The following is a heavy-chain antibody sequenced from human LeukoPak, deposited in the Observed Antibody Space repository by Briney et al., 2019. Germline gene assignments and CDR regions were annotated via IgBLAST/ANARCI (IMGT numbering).Heavy chain of an antibody. CDR3: ARGLGELSFPFDY. CDR1: GDSISNYY. J-gene: IGHJ4*02. V-gene: IGHV4-59*01. Sequence: PSETLSLTCTVSGDSISNYYWSWIRQPPGKGLEWIGYIYYSGSTSYNPSLKSRVTISVDTSKIQFSLTLPSVTAADTAVYYCARGLGELSFPFDYWGQGTLVTVSS. CDR2: IYYSGST. D-gene: IGHD3-16*02.